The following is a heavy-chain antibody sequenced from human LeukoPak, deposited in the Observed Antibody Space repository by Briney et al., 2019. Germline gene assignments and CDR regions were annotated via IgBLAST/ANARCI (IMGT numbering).Heavy chain of an antibody. V-gene: IGHV1-18*01. D-gene: IGHD3-16*01. CDR3: AKIDLTSWGSGMAFDI. CDR2: ISAYNGNT. J-gene: IGHJ3*02. Sequence: ASVKVSCKASGYTFTSYGISWVRQDPGQGLEWMGWISAYNGNTNYAQKLQARVTMTTDTSTSTAYMELRSLRSDDTAVYYCAKIDLTSWGSGMAFDIWGQGTMVTVSS. CDR1: GYTFTSYG.